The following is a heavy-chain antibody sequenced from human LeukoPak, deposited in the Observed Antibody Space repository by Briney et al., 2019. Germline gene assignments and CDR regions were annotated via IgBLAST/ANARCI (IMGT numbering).Heavy chain of an antibody. D-gene: IGHD5-24*01. CDR2: INHSGST. V-gene: IGHV4-34*01. Sequence: SETLSLTCAVYGGSFSGYYWSWIRRPPGKGLEWIGEINHSGSTNYNPSLKSRVTISVDTSKNQFSLKLSSVTAADTAVYYCARMDRDGYNKGYYGMDVWGQGTTVTVSS. J-gene: IGHJ6*02. CDR3: ARMDRDGYNKGYYGMDV. CDR1: GGSFSGYY.